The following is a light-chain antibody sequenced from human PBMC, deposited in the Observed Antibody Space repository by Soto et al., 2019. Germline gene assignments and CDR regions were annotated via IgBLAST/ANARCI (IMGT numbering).Light chain of an antibody. CDR1: SSDIGSYNL. Sequence: QSVLTQPASVSGSPGQSITISCTGTSSDIGSYNLVSWYQQHPGKGPKLMIYEYNKRPSGASNRFSGSKSGNTASLTISGLQAEDEVDYYCCSYVGDSTWVFGGGTKLTVL. CDR2: EYN. J-gene: IGLJ3*02. CDR3: CSYVGDSTWV. V-gene: IGLV2-23*01.